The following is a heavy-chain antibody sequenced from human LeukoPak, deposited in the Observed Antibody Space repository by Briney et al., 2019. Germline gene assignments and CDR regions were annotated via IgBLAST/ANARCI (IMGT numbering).Heavy chain of an antibody. V-gene: IGHV1-46*01. J-gene: IGHJ1*01. Sequence: ASVKVSCKASGYTFTSYYMHWVRQAPGQGLEWMGIINPSGGNTIYAQKFQGRVTMTEDTSTDTAYMELSSLRSEDTAVYYCARGSPYYYDSSGYKGYFQHWGQGTLVTVSS. CDR2: INPSGGNT. CDR3: ARGSPYYYDSSGYKGYFQH. CDR1: GYTFTSYY. D-gene: IGHD3-22*01.